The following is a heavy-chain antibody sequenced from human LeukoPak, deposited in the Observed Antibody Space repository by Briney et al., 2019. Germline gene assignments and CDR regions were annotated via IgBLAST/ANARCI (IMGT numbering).Heavy chain of an antibody. Sequence: GGSLRLSCAASGFTFSAYAMSWVRQAPMSWVRRAPGKGLEWVATISGSGDKTYYADSVKGWFTISRDNSKNTLYLQMNSLRAEDTALYYCAKSRAGATVIRGEFDYWGQGTLVTVSS. CDR2: ISGSGDKT. V-gene: IGHV3-23*01. CDR3: AKSRAGATVIRGEFDY. D-gene: IGHD3-10*01. CDR1: GFTFSAYA. J-gene: IGHJ4*02.